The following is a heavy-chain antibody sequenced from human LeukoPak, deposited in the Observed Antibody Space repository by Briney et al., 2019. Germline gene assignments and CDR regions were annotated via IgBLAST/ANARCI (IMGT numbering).Heavy chain of an antibody. CDR2: ISAYNGNT. V-gene: IGHV1-18*01. J-gene: IGHJ4*02. D-gene: IGHD6-19*01. CDR3: ARVNGIAVAGTGFDY. CDR1: GYTFTSYG. Sequence: ASVKVSCKASGYTFTSYGISWVRQPPGQGLEWMGWISAYNGNTNYAQKLQGRVTMTTDTSTSTAYIELRSLRSDDTAVYYCARVNGIAVAGTGFDYWGQGTLVTVSS.